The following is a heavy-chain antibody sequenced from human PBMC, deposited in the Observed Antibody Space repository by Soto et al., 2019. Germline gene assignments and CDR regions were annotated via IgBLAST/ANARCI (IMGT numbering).Heavy chain of an antibody. V-gene: IGHV3-64*01. CDR2: ISSNSGGST. CDR3: ARVFETLDY. Sequence: GALRLSCAASGFTFSSYAFHWVRQAPGKGLESVSVISSNSGGSTSYANSVEGRSTISRDNSRNTLYLQMGSLRPEDTAVYYCARVFETLDYWGQGTPVTVSS. CDR1: GFTFSSYA. D-gene: IGHD3-10*02. J-gene: IGHJ4*02.